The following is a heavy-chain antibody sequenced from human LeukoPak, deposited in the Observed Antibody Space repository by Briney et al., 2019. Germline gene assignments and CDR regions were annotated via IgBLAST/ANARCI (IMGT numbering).Heavy chain of an antibody. Sequence: GGSLRLSCAASGFTFSSYSMTWVRQAPGKGPEWVSYISGSSSAMYYADSVKGRFTISRDNAKNSLSLQMDSLRAEDTAVYYCARDPVRAISRWGQGTLVTVSS. CDR3: ARDPVRAISR. CDR1: GFTFSSYS. J-gene: IGHJ4*02. D-gene: IGHD2/OR15-2a*01. CDR2: ISGSSSAM. V-gene: IGHV3-48*01.